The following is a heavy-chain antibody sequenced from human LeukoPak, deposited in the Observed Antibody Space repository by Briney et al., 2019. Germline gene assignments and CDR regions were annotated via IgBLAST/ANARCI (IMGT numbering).Heavy chain of an antibody. CDR1: GFTFSSYS. Sequence: PGGSMRLSCVAYGFTFSSYSMNWVRQAPGKGLEWISFINFKSEDIRYADSVEGRFIISRDNARKSLYLHMNSLRAEDTAVYYCARDKDYASDMWGQGTMVTVAS. D-gene: IGHD4-11*01. J-gene: IGHJ3*02. CDR2: INFKSEDI. CDR3: ARDKDYASDM. V-gene: IGHV3-48*01.